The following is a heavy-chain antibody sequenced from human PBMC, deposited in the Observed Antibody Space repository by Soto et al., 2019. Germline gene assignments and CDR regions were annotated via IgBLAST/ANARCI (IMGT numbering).Heavy chain of an antibody. Sequence: GESLKISCETSGYSFTSYCINWLRQMPVKGLEWMGRIDPSDSYTEFNPSFQGHVTMSVDTSLSAAYLQLSSLKASDTAIYYCARLPTTGLIDFWGKGKLVTV. CDR3: ARLPTTGLIDF. J-gene: IGHJ3*01. V-gene: IGHV5-10-1*01. CDR1: GYSFTSYC. D-gene: IGHD4-17*01. CDR2: IDPSDSYT.